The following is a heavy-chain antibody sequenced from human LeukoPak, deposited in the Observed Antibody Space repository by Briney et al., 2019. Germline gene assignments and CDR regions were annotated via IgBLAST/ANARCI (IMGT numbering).Heavy chain of an antibody. J-gene: IGHJ5*02. CDR1: GDSISGNY. CDR3: VRGGKYFTPQCWFDP. V-gene: IGHV4-59*01. D-gene: IGHD3-10*01. CDR2: IYYNGIT. Sequence: SETLSLTCTVSGDSISGNYWSWIRQPPGKGLEWIGYIYYNGITNYNPSLASRVSISIDTPKRQFSLNLNSVTAADTAVYCCVRGGKYFTPQCWFDPWGQGTLVIVSS.